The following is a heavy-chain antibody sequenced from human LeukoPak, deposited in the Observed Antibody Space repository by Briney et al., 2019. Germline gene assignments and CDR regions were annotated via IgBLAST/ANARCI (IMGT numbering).Heavy chain of an antibody. CDR3: ASRVAQLWSPFDY. CDR1: TGSISSYY. D-gene: IGHD5-18*01. Sequence: PSETLSLTCIVSTGSISSYYWSWIRQPPGKGLEWIGYIYYSGSTNYNPSLKSRVTISVDTSKNQFSLKLSSVTAADTAVYYCASRVAQLWSPFDYWGQGTLVTVSS. CDR2: IYYSGST. V-gene: IGHV4-59*01. J-gene: IGHJ4*02.